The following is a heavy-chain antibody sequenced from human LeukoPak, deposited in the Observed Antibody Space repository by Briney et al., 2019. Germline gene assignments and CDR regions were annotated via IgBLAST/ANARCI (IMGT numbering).Heavy chain of an antibody. D-gene: IGHD3-3*01. V-gene: IGHV3-30-3*01. Sequence: GRSLRLSCAASGFTFSSYAMHWARQAPGKGLEWVAVISYDGSNKYYADSVKGRFTISRDNSKNTLYLQLNSLRAEDTAVYYCANLREYYDFWSGGKGTTVTVSS. CDR1: GFTFSSYA. J-gene: IGHJ6*04. CDR3: ANLREYYDFWS. CDR2: ISYDGSNK.